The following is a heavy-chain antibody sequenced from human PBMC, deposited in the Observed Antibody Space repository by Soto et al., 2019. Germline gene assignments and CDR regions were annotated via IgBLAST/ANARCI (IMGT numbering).Heavy chain of an antibody. CDR2: ISGSGGST. V-gene: IGHV3-23*01. CDR3: AKGVVGSGYHSDY. J-gene: IGHJ4*02. CDR1: GFTFSSYA. Sequence: GGSLRLSCAASGFTFSSYAMSWVRQAPGKGLEWVSAISGSGGSTYYADSVKGRFTISRDNSKNTLYLQVNSLRAEDTAVYYCAKGVVGSGYHSDYWGQGTLVTVSS. D-gene: IGHD3-22*01.